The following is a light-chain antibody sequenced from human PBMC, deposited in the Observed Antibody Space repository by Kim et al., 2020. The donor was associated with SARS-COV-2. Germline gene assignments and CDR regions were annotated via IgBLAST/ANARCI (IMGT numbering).Light chain of an antibody. Sequence: ELTQPPSASGTPGQRVTISCSGSSSNIGRNAVDWYQHLPGTAPKLLIYTNYQRPSGVPDRFSGSKYGTSASLAISGLQSEDEADYYCASWDDSLNGHVFGTGTKVTVL. CDR1: SSNIGRNA. CDR2: TNY. J-gene: IGLJ1*01. V-gene: IGLV1-44*01. CDR3: ASWDDSLNGHV.